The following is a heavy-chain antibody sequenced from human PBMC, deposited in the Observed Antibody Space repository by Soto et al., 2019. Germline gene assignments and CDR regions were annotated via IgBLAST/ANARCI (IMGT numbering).Heavy chain of an antibody. CDR2: INAGNGNT. J-gene: IGHJ4*02. D-gene: IGHD2-2*02. Sequence: GASVKVSCKASGYTFTSYAMHWVRQAPGQRLEWMGWINAGNGNTKYSQKFQGRVTITRDTSASTAYMELSSLRSEDTAVYYCATIAWGYCISTSCYTKSGDFDYWGQGTLVTVSS. CDR1: GYTFTSYA. V-gene: IGHV1-3*01. CDR3: ATIAWGYCISTSCYTKSGDFDY.